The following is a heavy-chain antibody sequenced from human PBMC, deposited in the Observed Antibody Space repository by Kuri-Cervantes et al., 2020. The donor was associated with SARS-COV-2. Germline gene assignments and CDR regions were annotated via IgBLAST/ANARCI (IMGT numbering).Heavy chain of an antibody. CDR2: ISSSSSYI. V-gene: IGHV3-21*01. Sequence: GESLKISCAASGFTFSSYAMSWVRQAPGKGLEWVSSISSSSSYIYHADSVKGRFTISRDNAKNSLYLQMNSLRAEDTAVYYCARDGAARRLYMDVWGKGTTVTVSS. CDR3: ARDGAARRLYMDV. CDR1: GFTFSSYA. D-gene: IGHD6-6*01. J-gene: IGHJ6*03.